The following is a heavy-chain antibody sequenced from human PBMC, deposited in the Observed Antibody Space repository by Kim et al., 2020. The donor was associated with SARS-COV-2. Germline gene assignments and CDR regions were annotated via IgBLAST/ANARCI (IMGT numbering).Heavy chain of an antibody. CDR3: ARLDPWCGGRGCMDV. D-gene: IGHD2-15*01. CDR1: GGSISSGGYY. V-gene: IGHV4-31*03. CDR2: IYYSGST. Sequence: SETLSLTCTVSGGSISSGGYYWSWIRQHPGKGLEWIGYIYYSGSTYYNPSLKSRVTISVDTSKNQFSLKLSSVTAADTAVYYCARLDPWCGGRGCMDVWGKGTTVTVSS. J-gene: IGHJ6*03.